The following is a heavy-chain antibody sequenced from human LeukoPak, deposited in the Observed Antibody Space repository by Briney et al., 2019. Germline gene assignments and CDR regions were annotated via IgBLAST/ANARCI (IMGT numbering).Heavy chain of an antibody. CDR3: AHQGDYDMLTGYYLDF. CDR1: GFSLSTSGVG. V-gene: IGHV2-5*02. Sequence: SGPTLVHPPQTLTLTCTFSGFSLSTSGVGVGWIRQPPGKALEWLALIYWDDDKRYSPSLKSRLTITKDTSKNQVVLTMTNMDPVDTATYYCAHQGDYDMLTGYYLDFWGQGTLVTVSS. D-gene: IGHD3-9*01. J-gene: IGHJ4*02. CDR2: IYWDDDK.